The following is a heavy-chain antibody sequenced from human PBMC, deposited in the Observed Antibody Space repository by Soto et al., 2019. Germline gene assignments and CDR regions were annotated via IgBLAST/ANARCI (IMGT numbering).Heavy chain of an antibody. Sequence: QVQLVQSGAEVKKPGASVKVSCKASGYTFTGYYMHWVRQAPGQGLEWMGWINPNSGGTNYAQKVQGRVTMTRDTSISTAYMELSRLRSDDTAVYYCARGSLVVVPAVINYYYGMDVWGQGTTVTVSS. CDR1: GYTFTGYY. D-gene: IGHD2-2*02. J-gene: IGHJ6*02. CDR3: ARGSLVVVPAVINYYYGMDV. V-gene: IGHV1-2*02. CDR2: INPNSGGT.